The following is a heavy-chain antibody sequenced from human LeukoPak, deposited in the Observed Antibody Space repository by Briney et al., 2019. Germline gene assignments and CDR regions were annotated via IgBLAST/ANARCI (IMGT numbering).Heavy chain of an antibody. CDR3: ARGLTHYDFWSGYSPGNWFDP. CDR2: INHSGST. V-gene: IGHV4-34*01. CDR1: GGSFSGYY. Sequence: SETLSLTCAVYGGSFSGYYWSWIRQPPRKGLEWIGEINHSGSTNYNPSLKSRVTISVDTSKNQFSLKLSSVTAADTAVYYCARGLTHYDFWSGYSPGNWFDPWGQGTLVTVSS. D-gene: IGHD3-3*01. J-gene: IGHJ5*02.